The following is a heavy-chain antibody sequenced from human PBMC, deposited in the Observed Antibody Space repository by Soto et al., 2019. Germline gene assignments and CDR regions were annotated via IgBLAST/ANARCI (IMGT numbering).Heavy chain of an antibody. Sequence: QVQLVQSGAEVKKPGSSVKVSCKASGGTFSSYAISWVRQAPGQGLEWMGGIIPIFGTANYAQKFQGRVTITADKSTSTAYMELSSLRSEDTAVYYCARDWGDSNGWKNYYYGMDVWGQGTTVTVSS. CDR2: IIPIFGTA. J-gene: IGHJ6*02. CDR1: GGTFSSYA. V-gene: IGHV1-69*06. D-gene: IGHD6-19*01. CDR3: ARDWGDSNGWKNYYYGMDV.